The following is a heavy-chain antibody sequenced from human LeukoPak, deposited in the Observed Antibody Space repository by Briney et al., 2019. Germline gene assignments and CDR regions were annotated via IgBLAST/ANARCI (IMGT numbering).Heavy chain of an antibody. CDR3: ARDAVIRVFDY. J-gene: IGHJ4*02. Sequence: GGSLRLSCAASGFTFSSYSMNWVRQAPGKGLEWVSSISSSSSSYIYYADSVKGRFTISRDNAKNSLYLQMNSLRAEDTAVYYCARDAVIRVFDYWGQGTLVTVSS. CDR1: GFTFSSYS. CDR2: ISSSSSSYI. V-gene: IGHV3-21*01. D-gene: IGHD3-10*01.